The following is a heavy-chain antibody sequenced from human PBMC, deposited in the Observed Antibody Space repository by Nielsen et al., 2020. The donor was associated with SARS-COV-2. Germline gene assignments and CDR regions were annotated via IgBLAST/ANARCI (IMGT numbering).Heavy chain of an antibody. J-gene: IGHJ3*02. D-gene: IGHD2-15*01. Sequence: KVSCKGSGYSFTSYWIGWVRQMPGKGLEWMGIIYPGDSDTRYSPSFQGQVTISADKSISTAYLQWSSLKASDTAMYYCARHGVVVVAATHDAFDIWGQGTMVTVSS. CDR1: GYSFTSYW. CDR3: ARHGVVVVAATHDAFDI. CDR2: IYPGDSDT. V-gene: IGHV5-51*01.